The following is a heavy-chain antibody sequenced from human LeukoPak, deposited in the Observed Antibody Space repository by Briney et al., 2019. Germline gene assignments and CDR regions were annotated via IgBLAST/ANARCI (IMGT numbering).Heavy chain of an antibody. CDR3: ARSYYGSGSLAKY. D-gene: IGHD3-10*01. CDR1: GFTFSSYV. Sequence: GGSLRLSCAASGFTFSSYVMHWVRQAPGKGLEWVAVIWYDGSNKYYADSVKGRFTISRDNSKNTLYLQMNSLRAEDTAVYYCARSYYGSGSLAKYWGQGTLVTVSS. V-gene: IGHV3-33*01. J-gene: IGHJ4*02. CDR2: IWYDGSNK.